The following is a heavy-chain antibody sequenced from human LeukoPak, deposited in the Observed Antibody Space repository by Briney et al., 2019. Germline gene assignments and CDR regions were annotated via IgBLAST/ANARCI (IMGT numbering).Heavy chain of an antibody. Sequence: PAGPLRLSCAASGFTVNTFYMSWVRQAPGKGLEWVSVLYTAGATNYAASVQGRFTISRDTSKNPLFLQLDALRAEDTATYYCARRGPIVLWSKYFDYWGQGALVTVSS. CDR3: ARRGPIVLWSKYFDY. CDR2: LYTAGAT. D-gene: IGHD3-10*01. V-gene: IGHV3-53*01. J-gene: IGHJ4*02. CDR1: GFTVNTFY.